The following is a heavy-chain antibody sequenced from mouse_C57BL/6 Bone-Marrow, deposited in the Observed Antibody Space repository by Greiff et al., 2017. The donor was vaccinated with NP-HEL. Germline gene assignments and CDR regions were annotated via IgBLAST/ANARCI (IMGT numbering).Heavy chain of an antibody. CDR3: AHRWLLMYFDV. V-gene: IGHV1-81*01. CDR1: GYTFTSYG. Sequence: QVQLQQSGAELARPGASVKLSCKASGYTFTSYGISWVKQRTGQGLEWIGEIYPRSGNTYYNEKFKGKATLTADKSYSTAYMQLRSLASDDSAVYFSAHRWLLMYFDVWGTGTTVTVSS. D-gene: IGHD2-3*01. CDR2: IYPRSGNT. J-gene: IGHJ1*03.